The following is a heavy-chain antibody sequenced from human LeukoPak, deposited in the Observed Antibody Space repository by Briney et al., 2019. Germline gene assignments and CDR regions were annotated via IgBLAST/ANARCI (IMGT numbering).Heavy chain of an antibody. J-gene: IGHJ3*02. D-gene: IGHD3-10*01. V-gene: IGHV3-30*02. Sequence: GGSLRLSCAASGFTFSSYGMHWVRQAPGKGLEWVVFIRYEGSNKYYADSVKGRFTISRDNSKNTLYLQMNSLRAEDTAVYYCAKTLWFGELLAGDAFDIWGPGTMVTVSS. CDR1: GFTFSSYG. CDR2: IRYEGSNK. CDR3: AKTLWFGELLAGDAFDI.